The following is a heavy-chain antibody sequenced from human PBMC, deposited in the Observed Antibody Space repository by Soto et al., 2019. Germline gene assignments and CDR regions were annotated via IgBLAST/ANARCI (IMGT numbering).Heavy chain of an antibody. CDR1: GGTFSPYT. D-gene: IGHD3-10*01. V-gene: IGHV1-69*08. J-gene: IGHJ4*02. CDR2: IIPFHGVT. Sequence: QVQFVQSGAEVKKPGSSVKVSCKASGGTFSPYTINWVRQAPGQGLEWMGRIIPFHGVTNYAQKFQARVTITADKSTSTAYMELSGLRFEDTAMYDCTRDWEITVSTWSFGGFWGRGTLVTVSS. CDR3: TRDWEITVSTWSFGGF.